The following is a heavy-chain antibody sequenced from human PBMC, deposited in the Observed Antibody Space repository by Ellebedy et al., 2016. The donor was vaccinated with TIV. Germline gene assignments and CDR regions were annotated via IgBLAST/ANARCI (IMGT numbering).Heavy chain of an antibody. CDR1: GSTFSDHY. CDR2: IREKVNSYTT. V-gene: IGHV3-72*01. Sequence: GGSLRLSCAASGSTFSDHYMDWVRQAPGEGLEWVGRIREKVNSYTTEYAASVKGRFTISRDGSTNSLYLQMNSLKTEDTAVYYCARGSGGSGYVTFDYWGQGTLVTVSS. J-gene: IGHJ4*02. CDR3: ARGSGGSGYVTFDY. D-gene: IGHD6-19*01.